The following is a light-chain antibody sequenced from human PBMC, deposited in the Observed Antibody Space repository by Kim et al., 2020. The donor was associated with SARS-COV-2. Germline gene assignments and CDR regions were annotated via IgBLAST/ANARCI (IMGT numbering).Light chain of an antibody. CDR2: GAS. Sequence: EIVLTQSPGTLSLSQGERATLSCRASQSVYSNYLAWYLQKPGQAPRLLIYGASSRATGIPDRFSGSGSGTDFTLTINRLQPDDFAVYYCQQYGSSWTFGQGAKVDIK. CDR3: QQYGSSWT. V-gene: IGKV3-20*01. CDR1: QSVYSNY. J-gene: IGKJ1*01.